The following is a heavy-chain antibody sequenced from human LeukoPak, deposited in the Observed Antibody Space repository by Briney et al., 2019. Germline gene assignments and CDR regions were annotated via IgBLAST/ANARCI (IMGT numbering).Heavy chain of an antibody. V-gene: IGHV4-34*01. D-gene: IGHD4-17*01. CDR3: ARGHSPVTTKVSYFQH. CDR1: GGSFSGYY. CDR2: INHSGST. Sequence: PSETLSLTCAVYGGSFSGYYWSWIRQPPGKGLEWIGEINHSGSTNYNPSLKSRVTILVDTSKNQFSLKLSSVTAADTAVYYCARGHSPVTTKVSYFQHWGQGTLLTVSS. J-gene: IGHJ1*01.